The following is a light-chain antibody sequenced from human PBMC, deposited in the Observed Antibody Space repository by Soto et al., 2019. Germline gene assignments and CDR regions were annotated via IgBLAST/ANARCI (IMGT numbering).Light chain of an antibody. CDR1: STDVGGYDY. CDR2: EVN. V-gene: IGLV2-8*01. Sequence: QSVLTQPPSASGSPGQSVTISCTGTSTDVGGYDYVSWYQQHPGKVPKLMIYEVNKRPSGVPDRFSGSKSGNTASLTVSGLQPEDEYDYYCTSYAGGNNVFGTGTKLTVL. J-gene: IGLJ1*01. CDR3: TSYAGGNNV.